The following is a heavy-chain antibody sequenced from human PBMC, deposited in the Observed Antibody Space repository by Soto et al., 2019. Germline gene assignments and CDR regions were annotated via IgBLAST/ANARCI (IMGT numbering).Heavy chain of an antibody. CDR3: ARDSHGEGLDH. J-gene: IGHJ4*02. D-gene: IGHD4-17*01. CDR1: GFTVSSNY. V-gene: IGHV3-66*01. Sequence: EMQLVESGGGLVQPGGSLRLSCAASGFTVSSNYMSWVRQAPGKGLEWVSVIYDSGSTYYADSVKGRFTISRDKSKDTLYLQMNSLRAEDTAVYYCARDSHGEGLDHWGQGTLVTVSS. CDR2: IYDSGST.